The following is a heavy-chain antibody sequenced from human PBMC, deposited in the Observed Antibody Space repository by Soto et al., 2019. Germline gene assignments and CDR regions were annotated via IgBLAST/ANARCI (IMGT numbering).Heavy chain of an antibody. CDR1: GGPISSGGYY. V-gene: IGHV4-31*03. D-gene: IGHD1-26*01. J-gene: IGHJ4*02. CDR3: ARYATTGYYRFFDY. Sequence: SETLSLTCTVSGGPISSGGYYWSWIRQHPGKGLEWIGHIYYSGSTYYNPSLKSRFIISLDTSKNRFSLKVISATAADTAVYFCARYATTGYYRFFDYWGQGTQVTVSS. CDR2: IYYSGST.